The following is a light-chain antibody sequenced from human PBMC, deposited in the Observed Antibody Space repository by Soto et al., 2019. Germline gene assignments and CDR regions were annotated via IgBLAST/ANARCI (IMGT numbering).Light chain of an antibody. J-gene: IGKJ3*01. V-gene: IGKV3-20*01. CDR3: QQYGGSPST. CDR2: ATS. CDR1: QTVNSDY. Sequence: EIVLTQSPGTLSLSPGETATLSCRASQTVNSDYLAWFQQRPGQAPRLLIFATSRRATDIPDRFSGSGSGTDFTLAIRRLEPEDFAVYYCQQYGGSPSTFGPGTKVDIK.